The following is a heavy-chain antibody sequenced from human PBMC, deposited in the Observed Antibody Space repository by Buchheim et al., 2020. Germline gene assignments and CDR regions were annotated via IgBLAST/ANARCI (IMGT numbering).Heavy chain of an antibody. CDR3: AKLVVPAAMDYFDS. V-gene: IGHV3-23*01. Sequence: EVLLLESGGGLVQPGGSLRLSCAASGFTFNIYAMGWVRQAPGKGLEWVSGITNNGATTYYTDSVKGRFTISRDNSTNTLYLQMNSLRAEDTAIYYCAKLVVPAAMDYFDSWGQG. J-gene: IGHJ4*02. CDR1: GFTFNIYA. CDR2: ITNNGATT. D-gene: IGHD2-2*01.